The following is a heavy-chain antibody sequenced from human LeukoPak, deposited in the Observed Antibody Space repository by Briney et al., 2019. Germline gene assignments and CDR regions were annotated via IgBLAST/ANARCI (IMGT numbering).Heavy chain of an antibody. D-gene: IGHD3-22*01. CDR3: ARDYYDSSGFPDY. CDR1: GFTFSSYG. J-gene: IGHJ4*02. Sequence: PGRSLRLSCAASGFTFSSYGMHWVRQAPGKGLEWVAVIWYDGSNKHYADSVKGRFTISRDNSKNTLNLQMNSLRAEDTAVYYCARDYYDSSGFPDYWGQGTLVTVSS. V-gene: IGHV3-33*01. CDR2: IWYDGSNK.